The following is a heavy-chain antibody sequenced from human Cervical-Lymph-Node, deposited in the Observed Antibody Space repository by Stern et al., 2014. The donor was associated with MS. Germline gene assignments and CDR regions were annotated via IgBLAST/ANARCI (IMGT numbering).Heavy chain of an antibody. D-gene: IGHD3-22*01. J-gene: IGHJ4*02. CDR1: GGTFTTYA. Sequence: VQLEESGAEVKKPGAPVRVSCKASGGTFTTYAISWVRQAPGEGLEWMGGIIPMSGTEKYAQKFQGRVTITADASTTTAYMELSSLKCDDTAVYYCARDLSGIGYYDYWGQGTLVAVSS. CDR3: ARDLSGIGYYDY. V-gene: IGHV1-69*01. CDR2: IIPMSGTE.